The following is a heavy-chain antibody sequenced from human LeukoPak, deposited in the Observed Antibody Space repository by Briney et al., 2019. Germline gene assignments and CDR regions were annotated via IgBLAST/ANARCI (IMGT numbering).Heavy chain of an antibody. CDR3: ASKGSWEQQLVFDY. CDR2: ISGSGGST. D-gene: IGHD6-13*01. J-gene: IGHJ4*02. V-gene: IGHV3-23*01. Sequence: PGGSLRLSCAASGFTFSSYAMSWVRQAPGKGLEWVSAISGSGGSTYYADSVKGRFTISRDNAKNSLYLQMNSLRAEDTAVYYCASKGSWEQQLVFDYWGQGTLVTVSS. CDR1: GFTFSSYA.